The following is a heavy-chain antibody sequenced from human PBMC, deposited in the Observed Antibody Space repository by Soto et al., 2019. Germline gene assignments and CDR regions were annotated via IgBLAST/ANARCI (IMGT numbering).Heavy chain of an antibody. CDR1: GGSISSSSYY. Sequence: QLQLQESGPGLVKPSETLSLTCTVSGGSISSSSYYWGWIRQPPGKGLEWIGSIYYSGNTYYNPSLKSRATISVDTSKTQFSLNLSSVTAADTAVYYRADNPYTQQPFDYWGQGTLVTVSS. V-gene: IGHV4-39*01. D-gene: IGHD3-16*02. CDR2: IYYSGNT. CDR3: ADNPYTQQPFDY. J-gene: IGHJ4*02.